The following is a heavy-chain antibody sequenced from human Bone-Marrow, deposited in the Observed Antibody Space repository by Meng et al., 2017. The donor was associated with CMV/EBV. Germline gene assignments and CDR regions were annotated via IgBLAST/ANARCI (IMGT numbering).Heavy chain of an antibody. CDR1: GYTFTSYD. V-gene: IGHV1-8*01. J-gene: IGHJ4*02. Sequence: ASVXVSXKXXGYTFTSYDINWVRQAAGQGLEWMGWMNPYSSNTGYAQKFHGRVTMTSNSSIRTAFMELSSLRSEDTAVYFCARGIVKSSYYGSSGYYHLHYWGQGTLVTVSS. D-gene: IGHD3-22*01. CDR2: MNPYSSNT. CDR3: ARGIVKSSYYGSSGYYHLHY.